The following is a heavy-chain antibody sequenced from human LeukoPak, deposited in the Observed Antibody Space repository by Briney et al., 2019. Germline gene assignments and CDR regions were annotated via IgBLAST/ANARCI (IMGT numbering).Heavy chain of an antibody. CDR3: AREGGYCSSTSCYAGEDQRAFDI. CDR1: GYTFTYRY. V-gene: IGHV1-45*02. D-gene: IGHD2-2*01. CDR2: ITPFNGNT. Sequence: SVKVSCKASGYTFTYRYLHWVRQAPGQALEWMGWITPFNGNTNYAQKFQDRVTITRDRSMSTAYMELSSLRAEDTAVYYCAREGGYCSSTSCYAGEDQRAFDIWGQGTVVTVSS. J-gene: IGHJ3*02.